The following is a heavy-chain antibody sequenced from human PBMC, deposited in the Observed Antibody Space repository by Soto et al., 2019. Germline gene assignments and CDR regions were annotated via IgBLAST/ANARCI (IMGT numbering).Heavy chain of an antibody. J-gene: IGHJ4*02. D-gene: IGHD1-26*01. V-gene: IGHV3-30*18. CDR2: ISYDGSNT. CDR3: AKEGGLSGSYYISSSYYFDY. Sequence: ESGGGVVQPGRSLRLSCVASGFTFSSYGMHWVRQAPGKGPEWVAIISYDGSNTYYADSVKGRFTISRDNSKNTLYLQMNSLRAEDTSVYYCAKEGGLSGSYYISSSYYFDYWGQGTLVTVSS. CDR1: GFTFSSYG.